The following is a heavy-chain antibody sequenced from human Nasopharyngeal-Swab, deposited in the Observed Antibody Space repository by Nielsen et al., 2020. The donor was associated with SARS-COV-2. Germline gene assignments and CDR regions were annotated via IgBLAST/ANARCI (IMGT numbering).Heavy chain of an antibody. Sequence: GESLKISCKTSGYTFTSYWIAWVRQMPGKGLEWMGSIYPGDSDTRYSPSFEGQVTISADKTITTAYLQGSSLKDSDTAMYYCVAGGTSDWRTWGYWGQGTLVTVSS. CDR3: VAGGTSDWRTWGY. CDR2: IYPGDSDT. D-gene: IGHD6-19*01. CDR1: GYTFTSYW. J-gene: IGHJ4*02. V-gene: IGHV5-51*01.